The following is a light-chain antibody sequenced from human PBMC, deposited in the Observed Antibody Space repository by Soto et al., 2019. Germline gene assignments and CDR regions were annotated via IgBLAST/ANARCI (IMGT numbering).Light chain of an antibody. CDR3: QHYTTYPYT. V-gene: IGKV1-5*03. CDR1: QSVGHW. J-gene: IGKJ2*01. CDR2: KAS. Sequence: DIQMTQSPSTLSASVRDRVTISCRASQSVGHWLAWYQQKPGKAPKLLIYKASTLESGVPSRFSGSVFGTEFPLTISSLQPDDFATYYCQHYTTYPYTFGQGSRLEI.